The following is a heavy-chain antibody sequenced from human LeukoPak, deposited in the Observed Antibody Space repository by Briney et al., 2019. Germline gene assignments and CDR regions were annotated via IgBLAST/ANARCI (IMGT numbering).Heavy chain of an antibody. CDR2: IKCNTEGEPT. J-gene: IGHJ4*02. Sequence: PGRTLSLSCAVSGFTFTNVWMSWAGYAPGQGLEWGGCIKCNTEGEPTDYAAPVKGRFNISRDYSKNTLYLQMNSLKTADTALYCCTTEGAQFLFSKYFVYFDSWGQGALVTVSS. D-gene: IGHD3-9*01. V-gene: IGHV3-15*01. CDR3: TTEGAQFLFSKYFVYFDS. CDR1: GFTFTNVW.